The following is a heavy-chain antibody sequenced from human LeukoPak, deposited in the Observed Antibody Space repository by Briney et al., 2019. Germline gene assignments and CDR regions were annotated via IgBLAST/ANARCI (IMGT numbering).Heavy chain of an antibody. CDR3: AREPYSGYDGGYYYYYMDV. CDR1: GFTFSSYE. Sequence: PGGSLRLSCAASGFTFSSYEMNWVRQAPGKGLEWVSYISSSGSTIYYADSVKGRFTISRDNAKNSLYLQMNSLRAEDTAVYYCAREPYSGYDGGYYYYYMDVWGKGTTVTVSS. J-gene: IGHJ6*03. D-gene: IGHD5-12*01. V-gene: IGHV3-48*03. CDR2: ISSSGSTI.